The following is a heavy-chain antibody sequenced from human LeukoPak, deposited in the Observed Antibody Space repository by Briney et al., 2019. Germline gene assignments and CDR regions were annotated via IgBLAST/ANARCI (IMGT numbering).Heavy chain of an antibody. CDR1: GYTFTGYY. CDR2: INPNSGGT. Sequence: GASVKVSCKASGYTFTGYYMHWVRQAPGQGLEWMGWINPNSGGTNYAQKFQGRVTMTRDTSISTAYMELSRLRSDDTAVYYCARVEVTGAWGAFDIRGQGTMVTVSS. V-gene: IGHV1-2*02. D-gene: IGHD1-20*01. CDR3: ARVEVTGAWGAFDI. J-gene: IGHJ3*02.